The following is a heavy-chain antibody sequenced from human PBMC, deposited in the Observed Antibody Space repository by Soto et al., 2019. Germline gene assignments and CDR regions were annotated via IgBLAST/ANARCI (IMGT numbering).Heavy chain of an antibody. J-gene: IGHJ6*02. CDR3: ARDKPSYYGMDV. Sequence: PSETLSLTCTVSGGSISSGGYYWSWIRQHPGKGLEWIGYIYYSGSTYYNPSLKSRVTISVDTSKNHFSLKLSSVTAADTAVYYCARDKPSYYGMDVWGQGTTVTVSS. CDR1: GGSISSGGYY. CDR2: IYYSGST. V-gene: IGHV4-31*03.